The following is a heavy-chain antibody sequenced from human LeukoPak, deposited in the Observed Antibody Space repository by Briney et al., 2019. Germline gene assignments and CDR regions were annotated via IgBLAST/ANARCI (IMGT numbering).Heavy chain of an antibody. CDR3: ARGGIQLWSNNWVDP. CDR2: ISDIGSI. D-gene: IGHD5-18*01. J-gene: IGHJ5*02. Sequence: SETLSLTCTVSGGSISSYYWSWIRQPPGKGLEWIAYISDIGSINYNPSLKSRVTISLDTSKNQFSLKLSSVTAADTAVYYCARGGIQLWSNNWVDPWGQGILVTVSS. CDR1: GGSISSYY. V-gene: IGHV4-59*08.